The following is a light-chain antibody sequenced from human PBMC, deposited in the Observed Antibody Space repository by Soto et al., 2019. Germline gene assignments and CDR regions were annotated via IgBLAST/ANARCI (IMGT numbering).Light chain of an antibody. CDR1: QSVTSN. V-gene: IGKV3-20*01. J-gene: IGKJ1*01. Sequence: EIVMTQSPATLSVSPGDRASLSCSAGQSVTSNLAWYQQKPGQAPRLLIYGASTRATGIPDRFSGSGSGTDFTLTISRLEPEDFAVYYCQQYGSSPPTFGQGTKVDI. CDR2: GAS. CDR3: QQYGSSPPT.